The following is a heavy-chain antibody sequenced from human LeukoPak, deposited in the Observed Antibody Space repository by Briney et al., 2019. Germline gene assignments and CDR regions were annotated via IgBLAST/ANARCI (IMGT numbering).Heavy chain of an antibody. J-gene: IGHJ1*01. V-gene: IGHV4-59*01. D-gene: IGHD6-6*01. CDR3: ARGGGARLHFQN. Sequence: PSGTLSLTCAVSGGSISTYYWNWIRQPPGKGLEWIGYIYHSGSTNYNPSLQSRVTISVDTSKNQFSLNLNSVTAADTAVHYCARGGGARLHFQNWGQGTLVTVSS. CDR1: GGSISTYY. CDR2: IYHSGST.